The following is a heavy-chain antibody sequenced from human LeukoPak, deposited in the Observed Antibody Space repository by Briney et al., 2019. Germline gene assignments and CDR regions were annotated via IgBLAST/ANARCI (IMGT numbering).Heavy chain of an antibody. CDR2: IYYSGST. V-gene: IGHV4-59*01. Sequence: PSETLSLTCTVSGGSISTYYWSWIRQPPGKGLEWIGHIYYSGSTNYNPSLKSRVTIAVDTSKNHLSLKLSSVTAADTAVYYCTRNYDSSGYTTFGYWGRGTLVTVSS. CDR3: TRNYDSSGYTTFGY. CDR1: GGSISTYY. J-gene: IGHJ4*02. D-gene: IGHD3-22*01.